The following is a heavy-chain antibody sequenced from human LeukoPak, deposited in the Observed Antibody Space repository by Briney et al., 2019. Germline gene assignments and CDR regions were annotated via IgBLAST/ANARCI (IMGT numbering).Heavy chain of an antibody. CDR2: IYYSGST. Sequence: SETLSLTCTVSGGSISSGGYFWSWIRQHPGKGLEWIGYIYYSGSTYYNPSLKSRVTISVDTSKNQFSLKLSSVTAADTAVYYCARAYGSGTHFDYWGQGTLVTVSS. V-gene: IGHV4-31*03. CDR1: GGSISSGGYF. D-gene: IGHD3-10*01. J-gene: IGHJ4*02. CDR3: ARAYGSGTHFDY.